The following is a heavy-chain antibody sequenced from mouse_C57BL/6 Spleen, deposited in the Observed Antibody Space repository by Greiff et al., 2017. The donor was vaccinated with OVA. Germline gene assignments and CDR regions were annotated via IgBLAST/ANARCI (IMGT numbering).Heavy chain of an antibody. D-gene: IGHD2-10*02. CDR2: INPNNGGT. J-gene: IGHJ2*01. V-gene: IGHV1-22*01. CDR3: AREGYGNLFY. Sequence: DVKLQESGPELVKPGASVKMSCKASGYTFTDYNMHWVKQSHGKSLEWIGYINPNNGGTSYNQKFKGKATLTVNKSSSTAYMELRSLTSEDSAVYYCAREGYGNLFYWGQGTTLTVSS. CDR1: GYTFTDYN.